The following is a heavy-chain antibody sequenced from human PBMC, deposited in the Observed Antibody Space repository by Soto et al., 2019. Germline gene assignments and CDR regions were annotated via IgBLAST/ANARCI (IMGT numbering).Heavy chain of an antibody. CDR1: GFTFSSYS. D-gene: IGHD3-22*01. Sequence: EVQLVESGGGLVQPGGSLRLSCAASGFTFSSYSMNWVRQAPGKGLEWVSYISSSSSTIYYADSVKGRFTISRDNAKNSLYLQMNRLRDEDTAVYYCASGGGYHDYWGQGTLVTVSS. V-gene: IGHV3-48*02. CDR3: ASGGGYHDY. CDR2: ISSSSSTI. J-gene: IGHJ4*02.